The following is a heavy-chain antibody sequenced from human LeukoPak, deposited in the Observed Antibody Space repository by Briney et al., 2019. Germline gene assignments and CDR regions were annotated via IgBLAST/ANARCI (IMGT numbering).Heavy chain of an antibody. D-gene: IGHD3-10*01. CDR2: ISSSGSTI. CDR3: ARAGRLWFGESQRLDV. Sequence: GGSLRLSCAASGFIFSRNSMNWVRQAPGKGLEWVSYISSSGSTIYYADSVKGRFTISRDNAKNSLYLQMNSLRAEDTAVYYCARAGRLWFGESQRLDVWGKGTTVTISS. CDR1: GFIFSRNS. V-gene: IGHV3-48*04. J-gene: IGHJ6*04.